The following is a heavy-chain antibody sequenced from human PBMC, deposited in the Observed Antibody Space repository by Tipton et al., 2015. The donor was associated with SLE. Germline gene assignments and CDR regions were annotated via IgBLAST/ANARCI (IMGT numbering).Heavy chain of an antibody. D-gene: IGHD2-21*01. Sequence: YFWGWIRQPPGKGLEWVSYISSRRTYTNYADSVKGRFSISRDNAKSTLYLQMNSLRAEDTAVYYCVRVYLALDYWGQGTLVTVSS. J-gene: IGHJ4*02. CDR1: YF. CDR2: ISSRRTYT. V-gene: IGHV3-11*06. CDR3: VRVYLALDY.